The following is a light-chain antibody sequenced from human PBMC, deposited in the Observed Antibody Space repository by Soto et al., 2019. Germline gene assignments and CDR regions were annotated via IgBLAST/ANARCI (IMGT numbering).Light chain of an antibody. V-gene: IGKV3-15*01. Sequence: EIVMTQSPATLSVSPGQGATLSCRASQSASTNLAWYQQKPGQAPRLLIYGASTRATGIPDRFSGSGSGTDFTLTISRLEPEDFAVYYCQQYDSSPKTFGQGTKVDIK. CDR1: QSASTN. CDR3: QQYDSSPKT. CDR2: GAS. J-gene: IGKJ1*01.